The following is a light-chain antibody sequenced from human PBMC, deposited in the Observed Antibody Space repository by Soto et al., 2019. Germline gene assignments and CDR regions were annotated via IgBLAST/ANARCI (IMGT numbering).Light chain of an antibody. CDR3: AAWDDSLSGPV. CDR2: RNN. V-gene: IGLV1-47*01. CDR1: SSNIGSNY. J-gene: IGLJ2*01. Sequence: QPVLTQPPSASGTPGQRVTISCSGSSSNIGSNYVYWYQQLPGPAPKLLVYRNNQRTSGVPDRFSGSKPGTSASLAISGLRAEDDADYYCAAWDDSLSGPVFGGGTKLTVL.